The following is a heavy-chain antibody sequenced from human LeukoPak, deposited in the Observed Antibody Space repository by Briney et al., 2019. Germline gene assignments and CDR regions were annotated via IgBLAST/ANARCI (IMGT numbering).Heavy chain of an antibody. V-gene: IGHV3-33*03. CDR2: IRYDGSDK. J-gene: IGHJ4*02. CDR1: GFTFSSYG. Sequence: PGRSLRLSCAASGFTFSSYGMHWVRQAPGKGLEWVAVIRYDGSDKYYADSVKGRFTISRDNAKNSMYLQMNSLRAEDTAVYYCARGWQPLHYWGQGTLVTVSS. CDR3: ARGWQPLHY. D-gene: IGHD6-13*01.